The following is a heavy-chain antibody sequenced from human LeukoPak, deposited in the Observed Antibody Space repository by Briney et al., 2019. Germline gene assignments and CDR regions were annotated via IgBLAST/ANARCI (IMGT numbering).Heavy chain of an antibody. CDR3: ARGGAVHHY. CDR2: IYYSGST. CDR1: GGSISSYY. J-gene: IGHJ4*02. D-gene: IGHD1-1*01. V-gene: IGHV4-59*01. Sequence: SETLSLTCTVSGGSISSYYWSWIRQPPGKGLEWIGYIYYSGSTNYNPSLKSRVTISVDTSKNQFSLKLSSVTAADTAVYYCARGGAVHHYWGQGTLVTVSS.